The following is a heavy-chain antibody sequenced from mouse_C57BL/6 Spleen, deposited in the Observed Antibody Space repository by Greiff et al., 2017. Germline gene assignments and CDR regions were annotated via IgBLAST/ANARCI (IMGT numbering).Heavy chain of an antibody. J-gene: IGHJ4*01. V-gene: IGHV1-69*01. D-gene: IGHD1-1*01. Sequence: QVQLQQPGAELVMPGASVKLSCKASGYTFTSYWMHWVKQRPGQGLEWIGEIDPSDSYTNYNQKFKGKSTLTVDKSSSTAYMQLSSLTSEDSAVYYCARRTTVVAGAMDYWGQGTSVTVSS. CDR1: GYTFTSYW. CDR3: ARRTTVVAGAMDY. CDR2: IDPSDSYT.